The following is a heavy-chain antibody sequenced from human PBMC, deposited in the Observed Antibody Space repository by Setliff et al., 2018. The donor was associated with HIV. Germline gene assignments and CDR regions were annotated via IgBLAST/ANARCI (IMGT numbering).Heavy chain of an antibody. CDR2: IKGDGSAE. CDR1: GFTFSTSW. Sequence: GGSLRLSCAASGFTFSTSWMTWVRQAPGQGLEWVANIKGDGSAEYIGDSVKGRFTISRDNAKNSMYLQMNSLRAEDTAVYYCARREYNYLPRAFDLWGQGTTVTVSS. V-gene: IGHV3-7*01. J-gene: IGHJ3*01. CDR3: ARREYNYLPRAFDL. D-gene: IGHD1-1*01.